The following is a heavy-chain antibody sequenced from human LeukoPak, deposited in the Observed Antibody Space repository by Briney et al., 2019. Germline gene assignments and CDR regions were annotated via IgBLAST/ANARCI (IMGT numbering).Heavy chain of an antibody. CDR1: GFTFSSYW. J-gene: IGHJ4*02. CDR3: ARAMLDSSGRDY. D-gene: IGHD3-22*01. Sequence: GGSLRLSCAASGFTFSSYWMSWVRQAPGKGLVWVSRINTDGSNTGYADSVKGRFTISRDNAKNTVYLQINSLRAEDTALYYCARAMLDSSGRDYWGQGTLVTASS. V-gene: IGHV3-74*01. CDR2: INTDGSNT.